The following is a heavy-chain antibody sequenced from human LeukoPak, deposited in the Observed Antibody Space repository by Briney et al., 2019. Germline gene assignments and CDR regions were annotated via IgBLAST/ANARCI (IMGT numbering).Heavy chain of an antibody. CDR1: GDSIDNYY. Sequence: SETLSLTCTVSGDSIDNYYWNWIRQPAGKGLEWIGRIFSTGSPNYNPSLKSRVTMSVDTSKNQFSLKLASVTAADTAVYYCSREKPFINYFDSWGQGTLVTVSS. CDR3: SREKPFINYFDS. V-gene: IGHV4-4*07. D-gene: IGHD3-10*01. J-gene: IGHJ4*02. CDR2: IFSTGSP.